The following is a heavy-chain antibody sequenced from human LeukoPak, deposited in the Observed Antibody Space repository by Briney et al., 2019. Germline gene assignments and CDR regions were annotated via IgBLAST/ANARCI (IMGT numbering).Heavy chain of an antibody. CDR2: IYYSGST. Sequence: SQTLSLTCTVSGGSISSSDYYWSWIRQPPGKGLEWIGYIYYSGSTYRNPSLKSRVNISVDTSENQFSLKVSSVTAADTAVYYCARGSNTAWDRWGQGTLVTVSS. D-gene: IGHD4-11*01. CDR1: GGSISSSDYY. V-gene: IGHV4-30-4*01. CDR3: ARGSNTAWDR. J-gene: IGHJ5*02.